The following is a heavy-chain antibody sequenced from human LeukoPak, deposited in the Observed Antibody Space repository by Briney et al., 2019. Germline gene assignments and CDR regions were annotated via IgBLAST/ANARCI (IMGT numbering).Heavy chain of an antibody. Sequence: PSETLSLTCTVSGGSISSYYWSWIRQPPGKGLEWIGYIYYSGSTNYNPSLKSRVTISVDTSKNQFSLKLSSVTAADTAVYYCAKPHHRLYYYDSSGYGYWGQGTLVTVSS. CDR2: IYYSGST. D-gene: IGHD3-22*01. J-gene: IGHJ4*02. V-gene: IGHV4-59*01. CDR1: GGSISSYY. CDR3: AKPHHRLYYYDSSGYGY.